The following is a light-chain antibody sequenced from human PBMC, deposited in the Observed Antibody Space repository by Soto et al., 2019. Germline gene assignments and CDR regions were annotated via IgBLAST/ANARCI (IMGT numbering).Light chain of an antibody. Sequence: DIQMTHSPSSLSASVGDRVTITCRASQGISSYLAWYQQRPGKIPKVLIYAASTLHSGVPSRFSGSGSGTDFTLIISNVQPEDGATYYCQNYYNAPETVGQETKVQIK. J-gene: IGKJ1*01. CDR3: QNYYNAPET. V-gene: IGKV1-27*01. CDR1: QGISSY. CDR2: AAS.